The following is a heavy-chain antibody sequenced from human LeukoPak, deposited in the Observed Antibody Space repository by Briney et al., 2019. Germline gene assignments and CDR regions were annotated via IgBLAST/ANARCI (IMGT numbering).Heavy chain of an antibody. Sequence: GGSLRLSCAASGFTFDDYAMHWVRQAPGKGLEWVSGISWNSGYKGYADSVKGRFTISGDNAKNSLYLQTISLRAEDTAFYYCAKGGGIWLQSTGGFDIWGQGTMVTVSS. J-gene: IGHJ3*02. CDR2: ISWNSGYK. D-gene: IGHD5-24*01. CDR1: GFTFDDYA. V-gene: IGHV3-9*01. CDR3: AKGGGIWLQSTGGFDI.